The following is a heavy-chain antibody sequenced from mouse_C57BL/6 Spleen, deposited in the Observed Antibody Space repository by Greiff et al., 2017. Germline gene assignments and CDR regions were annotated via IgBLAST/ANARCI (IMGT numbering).Heavy chain of an antibody. J-gene: IGHJ3*01. V-gene: IGHV14-2*01. D-gene: IGHD2-10*02. CDR3: AKGEYDLQAWFAD. Sequence: VQLQQSGAELVKPGASVKLSCTASGFNIKDYYMHWVKQRTEQGLEWIGRIDPEDGENKYAPKFQGTATITADPSSNTAYLQLSSLTSEDTAVYYCAKGEYDLQAWFADWGQGTLVTVAA. CDR2: IDPEDGEN. CDR1: GFNIKDYY.